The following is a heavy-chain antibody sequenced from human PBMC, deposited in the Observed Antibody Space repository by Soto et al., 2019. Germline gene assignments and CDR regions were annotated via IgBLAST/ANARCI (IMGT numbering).Heavy chain of an antibody. Sequence: PSETLSLTCAVSGGSISSGGYSWSWIRQPPGKGLEWIGYIYHSGSTYYNPSLKNRVTISVDKSKNQFSLKLSSVTAADTALYYCARVLGNDAFDIWGQGTMVTV. CDR1: GGSISSGGYS. D-gene: IGHD7-27*01. J-gene: IGHJ3*02. V-gene: IGHV4-30-2*01. CDR3: ARVLGNDAFDI. CDR2: IYHSGST.